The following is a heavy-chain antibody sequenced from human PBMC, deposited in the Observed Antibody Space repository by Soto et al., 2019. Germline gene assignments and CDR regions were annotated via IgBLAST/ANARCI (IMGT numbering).Heavy chain of an antibody. CDR1: GFTFSNAW. CDR3: RRGDYVWGSYRSTMDV. V-gene: IGHV3-15*07. Sequence: EVQLVESGGGLVKPGGSLRLSCAASGFTFSNAWMNWVRQAPGKGLEWVGLIKRKTDGGTTDYAAPVRGRFTISRDDSRNTLYLEMNSLKTEDTAVYYCRRGDYVWGSYRSTMDVWGRGTTVTVSS. J-gene: IGHJ6*02. CDR2: IKRKTDGGTT. D-gene: IGHD3-16*02.